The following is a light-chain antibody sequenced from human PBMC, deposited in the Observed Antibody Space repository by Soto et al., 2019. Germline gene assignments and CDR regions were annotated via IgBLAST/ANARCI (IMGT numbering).Light chain of an antibody. CDR1: QSISSW. CDR2: KAS. V-gene: IGKV1-5*03. Sequence: DIQMTQSPSTLSASVGDRVTITCRASQSISSWLAWYQQKPGKAPKRLIYKASSLESGVPSRFSGSGSGTEFTLAISSLQPDDFATYYCQHYNRYPITFGQGTRLEIK. CDR3: QHYNRYPIT. J-gene: IGKJ5*01.